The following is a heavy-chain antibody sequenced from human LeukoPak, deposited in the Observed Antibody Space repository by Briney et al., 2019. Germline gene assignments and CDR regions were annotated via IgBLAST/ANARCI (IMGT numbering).Heavy chain of an antibody. D-gene: IGHD3-3*01. CDR3: ARAYDFWSGFAFDI. CDR1: GGSISSYY. CDR2: IYYREST. J-gene: IGHJ3*02. V-gene: IGHV4-59*01. Sequence: PSETLSLTCTVSGGSISSYYWSWLRQPPGKGREWSGYIYYRESTNYNPSLKSRVNISVDTSKNQFSLKLSSVAAAATPVYFCARAYDFWSGFAFDIWGQGRMVTVSS.